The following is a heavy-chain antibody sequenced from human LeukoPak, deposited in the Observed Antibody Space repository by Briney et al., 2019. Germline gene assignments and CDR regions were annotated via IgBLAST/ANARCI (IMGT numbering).Heavy chain of an antibody. CDR1: GYTFTTYY. J-gene: IGHJ5*02. D-gene: IGHD3-22*01. CDR3: ARGPPGRVYDSSKKGLFDP. V-gene: IGHV1-46*01. Sequence: ASVKVSCKASGYTFTTYYLHWVRLAPGQGLEWMGIINPSGTSTTYAQKFQGRVTMTIDTSTSTVYMELSSLRSEDTAMYYCARGPPGRVYDSSKKGLFDPWGQGTLVTVSS. CDR2: INPSGTST.